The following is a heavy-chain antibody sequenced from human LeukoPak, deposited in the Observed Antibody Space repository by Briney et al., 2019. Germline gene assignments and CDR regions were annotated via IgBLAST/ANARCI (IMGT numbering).Heavy chain of an antibody. CDR2: IIPIFGIA. CDR1: GGTFSSYA. Sequence: SVKVSCKASGGTFSSYAISWVRQAPGQGLEWMGSIIPIFGIANYAQKFQGRVTITADKSTSTAYMELSSLRSGDTAVYYCARDPTDLELRPDNWFDPWGQGTLVTVSS. J-gene: IGHJ5*02. CDR3: ARDPTDLELRPDNWFDP. D-gene: IGHD1-7*01. V-gene: IGHV1-69*04.